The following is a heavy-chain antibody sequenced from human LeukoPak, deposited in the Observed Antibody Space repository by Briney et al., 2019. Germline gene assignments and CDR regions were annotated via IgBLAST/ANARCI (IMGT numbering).Heavy chain of an antibody. CDR3: ARDGQQLVRCGQDP. CDR2: ISAYNGNT. CDR1: GYTFTSYG. D-gene: IGHD6-13*01. Sequence: ASVKVSCKASGYTFTSYGISWVRQAPGQGLEWMGWISAYNGNTNYAQKLQGRVTMSTDTSTSTAYMELRSLRSDDTVVYYCARDGQQLVRCGQDPWGQGTLVTVSS. V-gene: IGHV1-18*01. J-gene: IGHJ5*02.